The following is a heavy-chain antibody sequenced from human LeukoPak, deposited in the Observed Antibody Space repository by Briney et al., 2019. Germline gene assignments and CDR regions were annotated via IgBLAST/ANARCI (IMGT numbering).Heavy chain of an antibody. D-gene: IGHD3-22*01. V-gene: IGHV4-4*07. CDR2: IYTSGST. CDR3: ARDAWYYDSSGYYGDAFGI. J-gene: IGHJ3*02. CDR1: GGSISGYY. Sequence: SETLSLTCTVSGGSISGYYWHWIRQSPGKGLEWIGRIYTSGSTNYNPSLKSRVTMSVDTSKNQFSLKLSSVTAADTAVYYCARDAWYYDSSGYYGDAFGIWGQGTMATVSS.